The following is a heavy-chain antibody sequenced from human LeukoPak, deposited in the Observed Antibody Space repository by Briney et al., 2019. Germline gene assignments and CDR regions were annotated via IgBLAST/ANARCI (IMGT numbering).Heavy chain of an antibody. CDR1: GYTFTSYD. J-gene: IGHJ4*02. CDR2: MNPNSGNT. D-gene: IGHD2-15*01. V-gene: IGHV1-8*01. CDR3: ARGGPLYCSGGSCYSLPKLPVDY. Sequence: ASVKVSCKASGYTFTSYDINWVRQATGQGLEWIGWMNPNSGNTGYAQKFQGRVTMTRNTSISTAYMELSSLRSEDTAVYYCARGGPLYCSGGSCYSLPKLPVDYWGQGTLVTVSS.